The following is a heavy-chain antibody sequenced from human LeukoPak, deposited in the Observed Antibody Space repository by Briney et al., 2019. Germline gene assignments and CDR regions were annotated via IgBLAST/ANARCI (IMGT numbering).Heavy chain of an antibody. CDR2: IYSGGST. Sequence: PGRSLRLSCAASGFTFSSYGMHWVRQAPGKGLEWVSVIYSGGSTYYADSVKGRFTISRDNSKNTLYLQMNSLRAEDTAVYYCARVAVAGTGYWGQGTLATVSS. V-gene: IGHV3-NL1*01. J-gene: IGHJ4*02. CDR1: GFTFSSYG. CDR3: ARVAVAGTGY. D-gene: IGHD6-19*01.